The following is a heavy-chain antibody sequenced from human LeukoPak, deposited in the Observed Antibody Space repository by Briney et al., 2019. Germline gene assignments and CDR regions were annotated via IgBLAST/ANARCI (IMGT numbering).Heavy chain of an antibody. CDR1: GFTFSSYA. V-gene: IGHV3-30-3*01. CDR2: ISYGGSNK. D-gene: IGHD6-13*01. J-gene: IGHJ4*02. CDR3: ARDPKRGPRSLVRGKLDY. Sequence: GGSLRLSCAASGFTFSSYAMHWVRQAPGKGLEWVAVISYGGSNKYYADSVKGRFTISRDNSKNTLYLQMNSLRAEDTAVYYCARDPKRGPRSLVRGKLDYWGQGTLVTVSS.